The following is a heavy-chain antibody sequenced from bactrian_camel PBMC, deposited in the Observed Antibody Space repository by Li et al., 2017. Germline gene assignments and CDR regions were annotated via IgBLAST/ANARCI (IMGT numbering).Heavy chain of an antibody. J-gene: IGHJ4*01. V-gene: IGHV3S53*01. CDR3: AADRRRHGPPSLRPGDYSV. Sequence: HVQLVESGGGLVQPGGSLRLSCAFDAYTPANVRMAWFRQAPGKEREGVASLASDGSSIYANSLKGRFSISKDNARNWLDLQMDSLEPGDTARYYCAADRRRHGPPSLRPGDYSVWGQGTQVTVS. CDR2: LASDGSS. D-gene: IGHD2*01. CDR1: AYTPANVR.